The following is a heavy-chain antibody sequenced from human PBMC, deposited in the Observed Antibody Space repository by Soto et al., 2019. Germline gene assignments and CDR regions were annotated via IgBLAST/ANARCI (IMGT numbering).Heavy chain of an antibody. CDR2: INHSGST. CDR1: GGSFSGYY. D-gene: IGHD2-15*01. Sequence: SETLSLTCAVYGGSFSGYYWSWIRQPPGKGLEWIGEINHSGSTNYNPSLKSRVTVSVDTSKNQFSLKLRSVTAADTAVYYCARGIVVVAATWSYYYYYMDVWGKGTTVTVSS. V-gene: IGHV4-34*01. CDR3: ARGIVVVAATWSYYYYYMDV. J-gene: IGHJ6*03.